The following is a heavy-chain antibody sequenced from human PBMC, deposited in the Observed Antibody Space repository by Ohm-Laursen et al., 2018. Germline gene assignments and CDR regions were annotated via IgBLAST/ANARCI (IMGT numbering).Heavy chain of an antibody. V-gene: IGHV3-11*04. CDR1: GFTFSDYY. CDR2: ISSTGITK. CDR3: ARPHPVRYCSGGSCTTGGYYYGMDV. J-gene: IGHJ6*02. D-gene: IGHD2-15*01. Sequence: SLRLSCTASGFTFSDYYMSWIRQAPGQGLEWVSYISSTGITKSYADSVKGRFTISRDNAKNSLYLQMNSLRVEDAAVYYCARPHPVRYCSGGSCTTGGYYYGMDVWGQGTTVTVSS.